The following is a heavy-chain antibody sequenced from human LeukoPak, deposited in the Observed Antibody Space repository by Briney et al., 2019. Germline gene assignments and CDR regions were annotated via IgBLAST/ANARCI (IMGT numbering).Heavy chain of an antibody. Sequence: GFTFXDTYMTWIRQAPGKGLESLSYISPSGTDISYADSVKGRFTISRENAKNSVYMQRNSEREEERGVYEXXXXPXXXDYWGQXTXVTVSS. CDR1: GFTFXDTY. CDR3: XXXPXXXDY. CDR2: ISPSGTDI. V-gene: IGHV3-11*01. J-gene: IGHJ4*02.